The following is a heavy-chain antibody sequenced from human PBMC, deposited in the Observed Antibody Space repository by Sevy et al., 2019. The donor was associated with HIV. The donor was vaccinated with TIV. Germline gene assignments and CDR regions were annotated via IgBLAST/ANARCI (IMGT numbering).Heavy chain of an antibody. CDR2: IYYSGST. J-gene: IGHJ4*02. D-gene: IGHD6-19*01. V-gene: IGHV4-59*01. CDR1: GGSISSYY. CDR3: AREISSGWLDY. Sequence: SETLSLTCTVSGGSISSYYWNWIRQPPGKGLEWIGYIYYSGSTNYNPSLRSRVTISVDPSKNQFSLKVSSVTAADTAVYYCAREISSGWLDYWGQGTLVTVSS.